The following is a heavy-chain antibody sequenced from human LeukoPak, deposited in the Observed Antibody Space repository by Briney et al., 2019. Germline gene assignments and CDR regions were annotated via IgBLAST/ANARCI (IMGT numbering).Heavy chain of an antibody. CDR2: IIPIFGTA. Sequence: SVKVSCKASGGTFSSYAISWVRQAPGQGLEWMGGIIPIFGTANYAQKFQGRVTITADESTRRAYMELSSLRSEDTDVYYCARASGTEGGYYYYYYMDVWGKGTTVTVSS. D-gene: IGHD1-26*01. CDR1: GGTFSSYA. J-gene: IGHJ6*03. V-gene: IGHV1-69*13. CDR3: ARASGTEGGYYYYYYMDV.